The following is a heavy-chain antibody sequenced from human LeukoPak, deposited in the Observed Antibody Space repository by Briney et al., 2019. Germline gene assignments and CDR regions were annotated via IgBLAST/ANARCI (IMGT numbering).Heavy chain of an antibody. CDR3: ARRGISQGYYMDV. Sequence: SETLSLTCDVFGGSFTDYYLTWIRQPPGTGLEWIGEIYHSGSTYYNPSLKSRVTISVDTSKNQFSLKLSSVTAADTAVYYCARRGISQGYYMDVWGKGTTVTISS. CDR1: GGSFTDYY. D-gene: IGHD6-13*01. CDR2: IYHSGST. V-gene: IGHV4-34*01. J-gene: IGHJ6*03.